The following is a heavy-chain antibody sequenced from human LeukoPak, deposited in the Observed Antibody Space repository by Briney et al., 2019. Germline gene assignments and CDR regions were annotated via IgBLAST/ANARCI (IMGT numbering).Heavy chain of an antibody. V-gene: IGHV3-30*18. CDR1: GFTFSNYW. D-gene: IGHD6-19*01. Sequence: GGSLRLSCAASGFTFSNYWMHWVRQAPGKGLEWVAVISYDGSNKYYADSVKGRFTISRDNSKNTLYLQMNSLRAEDTAVYYCAKDAYSSGWYYYYYYGMDVWGQGTTVTVSS. CDR2: ISYDGSNK. J-gene: IGHJ6*02. CDR3: AKDAYSSGWYYYYYYGMDV.